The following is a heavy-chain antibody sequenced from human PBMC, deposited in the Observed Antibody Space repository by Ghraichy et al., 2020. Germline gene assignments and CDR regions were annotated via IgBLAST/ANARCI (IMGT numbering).Heavy chain of an antibody. V-gene: IGHV4-4*02. CDR3: ARKTIANDAFDV. CDR2: IWHSGST. CDR1: GGSISTSNW. Sequence: SETLSLTCAVSGGSISTSNWWSWVRQPPGKGLEWIGEIWHSGSTNYNPSLKSRVIISVDKSKSQFSLQLNSVTAADTAIYQCARKTIANDAFDVWGQGTVVTVSS. D-gene: IGHD1-1*01. J-gene: IGHJ3*01.